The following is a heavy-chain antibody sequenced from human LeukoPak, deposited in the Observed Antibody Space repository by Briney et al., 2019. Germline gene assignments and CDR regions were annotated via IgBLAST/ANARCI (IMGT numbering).Heavy chain of an antibody. V-gene: IGHV3-23*01. CDR3: AKGRVAYYDSSDAFDI. Sequence: GGSLRLSCAASGFTVSSYGMTWVRQAPGKGLEWVSSFSGTDGGTYCADSVKGRFTISRDNSKNTLYLQMNSLRTEDTAVYYCAKGRVAYYDSSDAFDIWGQGTMVTVSS. J-gene: IGHJ3*02. D-gene: IGHD3-22*01. CDR2: FSGTDGGT. CDR1: GFTVSSYG.